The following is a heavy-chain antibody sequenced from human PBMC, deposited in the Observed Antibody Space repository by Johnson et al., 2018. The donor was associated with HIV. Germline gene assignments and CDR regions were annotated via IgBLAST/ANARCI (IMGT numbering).Heavy chain of an antibody. CDR1: GFTFSSYW. J-gene: IGHJ3*02. CDR2: IKQDGSEK. V-gene: IGHV3-7*01. D-gene: IGHD3-16*01. Sequence: VQLVESGGGLVQPGGSLRLSCEASGFTFSSYWMSWVRQAPGKGLEWVANIKQDGSEKSYVDSVKGRFTISRDNARNSRYLQMNSLRAEDTAVYYCAKGWGAFDIWGQGTMVTVSS. CDR3: AKGWGAFDI.